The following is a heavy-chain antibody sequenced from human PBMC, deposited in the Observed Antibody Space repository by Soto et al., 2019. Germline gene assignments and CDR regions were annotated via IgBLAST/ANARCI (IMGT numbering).Heavy chain of an antibody. V-gene: IGHV3-11*01. CDR3: ARDPRFNHYFDY. Sequence: VGSLRLSCAASGFTFSDYYMSWIRQAPGKGLEWVSYISSSGSTIYYADSVKGRFTISRDNAKNSLYLQMNSLRAEDTAVYYCARDPRFNHYFDYWGQGTLVTVSS. CDR1: GFTFSDYY. J-gene: IGHJ4*02. CDR2: ISSSGSTI.